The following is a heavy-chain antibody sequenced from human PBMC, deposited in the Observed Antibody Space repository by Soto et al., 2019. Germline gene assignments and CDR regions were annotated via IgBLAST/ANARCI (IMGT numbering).Heavy chain of an antibody. J-gene: IGHJ6*02. V-gene: IGHV5-51*01. CDR1: GYSFTSYW. D-gene: IGHD3-3*01. CDR3: ARQREYDFWSGYFTPGNYYGMDV. CDR2: IYPGDSDT. Sequence: GESLKISCKGSGYSFTSYWIGWVRQMPGKGLEWMGIIYPGDSDTRYSPSFQGQVTISADKSISTVYLQWSSLKASDTAMYYCARQREYDFWSGYFTPGNYYGMDVWGQGTTVTVSS.